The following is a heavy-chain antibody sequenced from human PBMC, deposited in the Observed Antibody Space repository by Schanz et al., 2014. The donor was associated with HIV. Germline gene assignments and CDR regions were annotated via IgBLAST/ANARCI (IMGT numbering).Heavy chain of an antibody. Sequence: EVQLLESGGGLVQPGGSLRLSCAVSGFTITSYGMSWVRQAPGKGLEWVSTISAGVGTASYADSVKGRFTISRDNSKNTVYLQMNSLRAEDTAVYYCVMGTTVGNSFDSWGQGTLVTVSS. CDR2: ISAGVGTA. CDR1: GFTITSYG. CDR3: VMGTTVGNSFDS. J-gene: IGHJ4*02. D-gene: IGHD4-17*01. V-gene: IGHV3-23*01.